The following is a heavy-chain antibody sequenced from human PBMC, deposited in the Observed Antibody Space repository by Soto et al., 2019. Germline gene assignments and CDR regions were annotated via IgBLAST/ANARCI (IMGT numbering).Heavy chain of an antibody. Sequence: EVQVLESGGGLVQPGGSLRLSCVISRLTFSNYALNWVRQAPGKGLEWVSSISGSGDTTYYADSVKGRFTISRDNSKNTPDLHMDSLRGEDPALYYCAKADYSSSGASGVYWRQGTLVTVSS. CDR3: AKADYSSSGASGVY. CDR1: RLTFSNYA. CDR2: ISGSGDTT. V-gene: IGHV3-23*01. J-gene: IGHJ4*02. D-gene: IGHD3-10*01.